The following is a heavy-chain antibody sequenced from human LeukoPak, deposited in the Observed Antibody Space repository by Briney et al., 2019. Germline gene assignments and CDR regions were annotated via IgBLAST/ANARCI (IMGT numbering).Heavy chain of an antibody. J-gene: IGHJ4*02. Sequence: ASVKVSCKASGYTFTSNAISWVRQAPGQGLEWMGSISPYNGNANYAQKLLGRVTMTTDTSTSTAYMELSSLRSEDTAVYYCATLSPSIYYYSYYFDSWGQGTLVTVSS. V-gene: IGHV1-18*01. CDR2: ISPYNGNA. CDR3: ATLSPSIYYYSYYFDS. D-gene: IGHD3-22*01. CDR1: GYTFTSNA.